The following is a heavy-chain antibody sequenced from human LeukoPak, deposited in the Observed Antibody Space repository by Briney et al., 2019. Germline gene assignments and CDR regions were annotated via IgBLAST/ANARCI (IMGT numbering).Heavy chain of an antibody. CDR1: GYTFTSYG. CDR3: ARHYSSGWYVYNWFDP. V-gene: IGHV1-18*01. Sequence: GASVKVSCKASGYTFTSYGISWVRQAPGQGLEWMGWISAYNGNTNYAQKLQGRVTMTTDTSTSTAYMELRSLRSDDTAVYYCARHYSSGWYVYNWFDPWGRGPLVSVSS. J-gene: IGHJ5*02. D-gene: IGHD6-19*01. CDR2: ISAYNGNT.